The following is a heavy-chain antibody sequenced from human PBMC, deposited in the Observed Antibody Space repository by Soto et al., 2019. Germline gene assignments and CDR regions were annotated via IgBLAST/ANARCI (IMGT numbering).Heavy chain of an antibody. CDR2: ISSSSSYI. V-gene: IGHV3-21*01. CDR1: GVTXSSYS. D-gene: IGHD3-10*01. Sequence: GGSLRLSCAAAGVTXSSYSITWVRQAPGKGLEWVSSISSSSSYIYYADSVKGRFTISRDNAKNSLYLQMNSLRAEDTAVYYCAREGTGPWGQGTLVTVSS. CDR3: AREGTGP. J-gene: IGHJ5*02.